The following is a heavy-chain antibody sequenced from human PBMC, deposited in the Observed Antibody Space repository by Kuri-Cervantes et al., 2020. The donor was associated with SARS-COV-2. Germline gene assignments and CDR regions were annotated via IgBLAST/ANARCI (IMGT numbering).Heavy chain of an antibody. D-gene: IGHD3-3*01. Sequence: SVKVSCKASGGTFSSYAISWVRQAPGQGLEWMGGIIPIFGTANYAQKFQGRVTITADESTSTAYMELSSLRSEDTAVYYCARSITIFGVVIITRYYFDYWGQGTLVTVSS. J-gene: IGHJ4*02. CDR2: IIPIFGTA. CDR3: ARSITIFGVVIITRYYFDY. CDR1: GGTFSSYA. V-gene: IGHV1-69*13.